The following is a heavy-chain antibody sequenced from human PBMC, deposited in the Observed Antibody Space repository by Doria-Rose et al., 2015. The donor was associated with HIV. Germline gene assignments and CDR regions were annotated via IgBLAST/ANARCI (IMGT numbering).Heavy chain of an antibody. D-gene: IGHD6-13*01. J-gene: IGHJ4*02. V-gene: IGHV2-26*01. CDR3: ARIKSGRWYHKYYFDF. Sequence: QVQLVQSGPVLVKPTETLTLTCTVSGVSLSSPGMGVSWIRQPPGKALEWLANIVSDDERSYKTSLKSRFTISRGTSKSQVVLTMTDMDPVDTATYYCARIKSGRWYHKYYFDFWGQGTLVIVSA. CDR2: IVSDDER. CDR1: GVSLSSPGMG.